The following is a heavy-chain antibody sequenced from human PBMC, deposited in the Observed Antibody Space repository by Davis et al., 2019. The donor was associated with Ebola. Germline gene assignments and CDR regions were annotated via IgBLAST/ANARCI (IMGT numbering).Heavy chain of an antibody. CDR3: ARQRISIFGVAPTFDF. Sequence: AASVKVSCKASGYTFTSYPINWVRQAPGQGLEWMGWISAYNGNTAYAQILQGRVTMTTDTSTSTAYMELRSLKSDDTAVYYCARQRISIFGVAPTFDFWGQGALVTVSS. V-gene: IGHV1-18*01. CDR2: ISAYNGNT. CDR1: GYTFTSYP. D-gene: IGHD3-3*01. J-gene: IGHJ4*02.